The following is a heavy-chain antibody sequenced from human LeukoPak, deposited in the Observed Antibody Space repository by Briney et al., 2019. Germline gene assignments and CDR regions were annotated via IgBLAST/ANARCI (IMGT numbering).Heavy chain of an antibody. V-gene: IGHV3-23*01. D-gene: IGHD7-27*01. J-gene: IGHJ4*02. CDR2: ITSSGNTT. Sequence: GGSLRLSCAASGFTFSFYAMSWVRQAPGKGLEWVAGITSSGNTTYYADPVKGRFTISRDNSKNTLYLQMNSLRAEDTAVYYCAKEPNWAFFDYWGQGTLVAVSS. CDR3: AKEPNWAFFDY. CDR1: GFTFSFYA.